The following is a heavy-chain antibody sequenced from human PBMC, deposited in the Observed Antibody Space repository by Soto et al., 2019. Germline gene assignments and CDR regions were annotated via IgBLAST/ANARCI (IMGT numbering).Heavy chain of an antibody. Sequence: SETLSLTCAVSGGSMSSGGYSWSWIRQPPGKGLEWIGYIYHNGSPYYNPSLKSRVTISVDRSKNQYSLKLSSVTAADTAVYYCARVPDVWGQGTTVTVSS. CDR2: IYHNGSP. J-gene: IGHJ6*02. CDR1: GGSMSSGGYS. V-gene: IGHV4-30-2*01. CDR3: ARVPDV.